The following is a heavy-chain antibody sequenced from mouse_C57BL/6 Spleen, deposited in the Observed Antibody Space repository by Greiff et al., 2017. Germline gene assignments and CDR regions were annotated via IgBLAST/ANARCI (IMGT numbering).Heavy chain of an antibody. Sequence: QVQLKQPGAELVKPGASVKLSCKASGYTFTSYWMHWVKQRPGQGLEWIGMIHPNSGSTNYNEKFKSKATLTVDKSSSTAYMQLSSLTSEDSAVYYCARLGYGSSDLWYFDVWGTGTTVTVSA. CDR1: GYTFTSYW. CDR3: ARLGYGSSDLWYFDV. CDR2: IHPNSGST. V-gene: IGHV1-64*01. J-gene: IGHJ1*03. D-gene: IGHD1-1*01.